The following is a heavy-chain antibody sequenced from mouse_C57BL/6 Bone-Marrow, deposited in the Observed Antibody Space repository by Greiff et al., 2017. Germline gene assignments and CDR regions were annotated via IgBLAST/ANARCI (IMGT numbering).Heavy chain of an antibody. CDR3: ARGGVVALYWYFDV. Sequence: VQLQQPGAELVMPGASVKLSCKASGYTFTSYWMHWVKQRPGQGLEWIGEIDPSDSYTNYNQKFKGKSTLTVDKSSSTAYMQRSSLTSEDSAVYYGARGGVVALYWYFDVWGTGTTVTVSS. J-gene: IGHJ1*03. CDR1: GYTFTSYW. D-gene: IGHD1-1*01. V-gene: IGHV1-69*01. CDR2: IDPSDSYT.